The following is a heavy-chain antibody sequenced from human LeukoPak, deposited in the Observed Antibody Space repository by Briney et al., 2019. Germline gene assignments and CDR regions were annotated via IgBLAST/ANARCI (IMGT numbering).Heavy chain of an antibody. CDR1: GFTFDDYG. CDR2: INWNGGST. D-gene: IGHD6-13*01. Sequence: GGSLRLSCAASGFTFDDYGMSWVRQAPAMGLEWVSGINWNGGSTGYADSVKRRFTISRDNAKNSLYLQMNSLRAEDTALYYCARVRRYSSSWYLDYWGQGTLVTVSS. J-gene: IGHJ4*02. CDR3: ARVRRYSSSWYLDY. V-gene: IGHV3-20*04.